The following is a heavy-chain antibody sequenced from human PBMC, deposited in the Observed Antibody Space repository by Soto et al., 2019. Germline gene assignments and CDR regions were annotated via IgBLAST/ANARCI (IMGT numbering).Heavy chain of an antibody. Sequence: HWSWIRQAPGKGLEWVGYVHFSGSTTYNPSLEPRLNISFDMSKSQVYLQLTSVTAADTAVYYCARFGAAAAHDDNWGRGVLVTVSS. CDR3: ARFGAAAAHDDN. CDR1: H. J-gene: IGHJ4*01. D-gene: IGHD6-13*01. V-gene: IGHV4-59*01. CDR2: VHFSGST.